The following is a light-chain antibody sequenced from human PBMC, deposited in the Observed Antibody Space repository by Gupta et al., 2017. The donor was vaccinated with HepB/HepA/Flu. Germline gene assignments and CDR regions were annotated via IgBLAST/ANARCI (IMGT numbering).Light chain of an antibody. V-gene: IGLV2-23*02. CDR2: EVN. Sequence: SALTQPASVSGYPGQSITISCTGTGRDIGTYALVSWYQQHPGKAPKLMIYEVNKRPSGVSNRFSGSKSGNGAFLTSSGLQAEDEADYYCLAYGGIVSMVVFGGGTKLTVL. CDR1: GRDIGTYAL. CDR3: LAYGGIVSMVV. J-gene: IGLJ2*01.